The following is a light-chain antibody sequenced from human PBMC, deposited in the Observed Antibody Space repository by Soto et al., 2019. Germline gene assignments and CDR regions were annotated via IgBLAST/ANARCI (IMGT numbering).Light chain of an antibody. J-gene: IGLJ1*01. CDR2: EDN. V-gene: IGLV1-51*02. Sequence: QSVLTQPPSVSAAPGQKVTISCSGSISNIENNYVSWYRQLPGTAPKLLIYEDNKRPSGIPDRFSGSKSGTSATLAIIGLETGDEADYYCATWDSSLSGGVFGTATKLTVL. CDR3: ATWDSSLSGGV. CDR1: ISNIENNY.